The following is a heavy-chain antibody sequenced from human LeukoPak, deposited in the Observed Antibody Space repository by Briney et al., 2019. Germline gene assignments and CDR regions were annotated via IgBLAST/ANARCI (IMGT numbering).Heavy chain of an antibody. V-gene: IGHV3-7*01. CDR2: IKQDETKT. D-gene: IGHD2-15*01. CDR3: AREASLYCSGNDCYWAFDR. Sequence: GGSLRLSCVASGFTFSNYWMSWVRQAPGKGLEWVANIKQDETKTYYVDSVKDRFTISRDNARNSLSLQMNNLRAEDTAMYCCAREASLYCSGNDCYWAFDRWGQGTRVTVSS. J-gene: IGHJ5*02. CDR1: GFTFSNYW.